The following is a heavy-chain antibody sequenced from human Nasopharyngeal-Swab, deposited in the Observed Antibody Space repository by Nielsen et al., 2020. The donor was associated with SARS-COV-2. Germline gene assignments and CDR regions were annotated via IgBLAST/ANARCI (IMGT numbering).Heavy chain of an antibody. CDR1: GFTFSSYA. CDR3: AKDREGDYGDYVFDY. CDR2: ISGSGGST. D-gene: IGHD4-17*01. V-gene: IGHV3-23*01. Sequence: LSLTCAASGFTFSSYAMSWVRQAPGKGLEWVSAISGSGGSTYYADSVKGRFTISRDNSKNTLYLQMNSLRAEDTAVYYCAKDREGDYGDYVFDYWGQGTLVTVSS. J-gene: IGHJ4*02.